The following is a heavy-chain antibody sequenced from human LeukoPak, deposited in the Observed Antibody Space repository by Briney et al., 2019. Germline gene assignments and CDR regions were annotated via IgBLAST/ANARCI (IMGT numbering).Heavy chain of an antibody. CDR3: ARVPIFGVVIGAFDI. Sequence: GGSLRLSCAASGFTFSSYSMNWVRQAPGKGLEWVSYISSSSSTIYYADSVKGRFTISRDNAKNSLYLQMNSLRAEDRAVYYCARVPIFGVVIGAFDIWGQGTMVTVSS. D-gene: IGHD3-3*01. CDR2: ISSSSSTI. J-gene: IGHJ3*02. CDR1: GFTFSSYS. V-gene: IGHV3-48*01.